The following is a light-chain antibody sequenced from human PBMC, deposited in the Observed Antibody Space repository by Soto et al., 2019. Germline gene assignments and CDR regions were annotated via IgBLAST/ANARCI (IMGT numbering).Light chain of an antibody. V-gene: IGKV1-39*01. J-gene: IGKJ1*01. Sequence: DIQMMQSPSSLSASVGDRVTITCRASQSVRTYVNWYQQKPGKAPNLLIYGVSTLHSGVPSRFSGAGSGRHFTLTISSLQPEDFASYYCQQSYSTPWTFGPGTKVEIK. CDR3: QQSYSTPWT. CDR1: QSVRTY. CDR2: GVS.